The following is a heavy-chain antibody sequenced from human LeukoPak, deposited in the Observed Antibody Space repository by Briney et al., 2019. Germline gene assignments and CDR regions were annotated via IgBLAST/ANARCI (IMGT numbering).Heavy chain of an antibody. CDR3: ARHYDSSGYQDY. D-gene: IGHD3-22*01. J-gene: IGHJ4*02. CDR1: GGSISSSNW. V-gene: IGHV4-4*02. Sequence: PSETLSLTCTVSGGSISSSNWWSWVRQPPGKGLEWIGEIYHSGSTNYNPSLKSRVTISVDKSKNQFSLKLSSVTAADTAVYYCARHYDSSGYQDYWGQGTLVTVSS. CDR2: IYHSGST.